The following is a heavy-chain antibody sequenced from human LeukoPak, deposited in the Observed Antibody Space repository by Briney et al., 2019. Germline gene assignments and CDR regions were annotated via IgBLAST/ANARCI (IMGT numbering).Heavy chain of an antibody. CDR1: AASISDSDYY. Sequence: SETLSLTCTVSAASISDSDYYWGWIRQAPGKALEWIGNIHYSGSAYYNPSLEGRVTLDVDTSQNQVSLRLTSVTAADTAVYFCARSYCTGSTCPRRWFDPWGQGTLVTVSS. J-gene: IGHJ5*02. CDR3: ARSYCTGSTCPRRWFDP. D-gene: IGHD2-8*02. CDR2: IHYSGSA. V-gene: IGHV4-39*01.